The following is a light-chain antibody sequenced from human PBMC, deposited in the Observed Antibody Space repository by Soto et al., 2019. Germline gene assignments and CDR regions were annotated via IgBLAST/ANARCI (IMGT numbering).Light chain of an antibody. CDR2: DVS. J-gene: IGLJ2*01. Sequence: QSALTQPASVSGSPGQSITISCTGTSSDVGGYNYVSWYQQHPGKAPKLMIYDVSNRPSGVSTRFSGSKSGNTASLTISGLQAEDEADYYCSSYTCSSTVVFGGGTKVTVL. CDR3: SSYTCSSTVV. V-gene: IGLV2-14*01. CDR1: SSDVGGYNY.